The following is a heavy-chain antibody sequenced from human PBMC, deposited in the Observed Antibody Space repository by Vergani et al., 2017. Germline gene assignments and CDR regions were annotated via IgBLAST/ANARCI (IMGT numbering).Heavy chain of an antibody. V-gene: IGHV5-51*01. J-gene: IGHJ4*02. Sequence: EVELVQSGPEMRKPGASLKISCKGSEYSFGNYWIGWVRQLPGKGLEWMGIIYPADSDTRYSQSFQGQVTISADKSISTAFLQWDSLKASDTALYYCARHTTYTDSWGQGTLVTVSS. D-gene: IGHD1-1*01. CDR2: IYPADSDT. CDR1: EYSFGNYW. CDR3: ARHTTYTDS.